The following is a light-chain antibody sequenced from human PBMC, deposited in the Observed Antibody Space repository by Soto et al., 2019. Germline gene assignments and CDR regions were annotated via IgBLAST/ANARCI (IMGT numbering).Light chain of an antibody. J-gene: IGKJ1*01. Sequence: EIVMTQSPATLSVSPGERATLSCRASQSVNINLAWYQQKPGQAPRLLIYGTSTRATGVPARFSGSGSGTEFTLTISNLQSEDFAVYYCQQYGSSGTFGQGTKVEIK. CDR2: GTS. CDR1: QSVNIN. V-gene: IGKV3-15*01. CDR3: QQYGSSGT.